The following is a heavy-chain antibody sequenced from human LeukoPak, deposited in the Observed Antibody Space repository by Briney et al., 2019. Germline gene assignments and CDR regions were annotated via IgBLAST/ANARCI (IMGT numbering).Heavy chain of an antibody. CDR2: IYTSGST. CDR1: RGSISGYY. CDR3: ARDIIQSGFLDPDYYMDV. D-gene: IGHD3/OR15-3a*01. J-gene: IGHJ6*03. V-gene: IGHV4-4*07. Sequence: PSETLSLTCTVSRGSISGYYWSWIRQPAGKGLEWIGRIYTSGSTNYNPSLKSRVTMSVDTSKNQFSLKLSSVTAADTAVYYCARDIIQSGFLDPDYYMDVWGKGTTVTVSS.